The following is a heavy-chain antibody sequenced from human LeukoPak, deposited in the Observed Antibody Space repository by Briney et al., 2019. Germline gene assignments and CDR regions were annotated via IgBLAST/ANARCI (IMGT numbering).Heavy chain of an antibody. CDR3: ARNVWRHFDY. CDR2: INHSGST. CDR1: GGSFSGYY. J-gene: IGHJ4*02. V-gene: IGHV4-34*01. Sequence: SETLSLTCAVYGGSFSGYYWSWIRQPPGKGLEWIGEINHSGSTNYNPSLKSRVTISVDTSKNQFSLKLSSVTAADTAVYYCARNVWRHFDYLGQGTLVTVSS.